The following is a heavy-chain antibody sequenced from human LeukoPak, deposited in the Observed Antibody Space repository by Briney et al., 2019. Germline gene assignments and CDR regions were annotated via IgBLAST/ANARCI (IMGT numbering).Heavy chain of an antibody. J-gene: IGHJ4*02. CDR3: ARGYYDGFAATYYFDY. D-gene: IGHD3-3*01. CDR1: GGSISSYY. CDR2: IHYSGST. V-gene: IGHV4-59*01. Sequence: SETLSLTCTVSGGSISSYYWSWIRQPPGKGLEWIGYIHYSGSTNYNPSLKSRVTISVDTPKNQFSLKLSSVTAADTAVYYCARGYYDGFAATYYFDYWGQGTLVTVSS.